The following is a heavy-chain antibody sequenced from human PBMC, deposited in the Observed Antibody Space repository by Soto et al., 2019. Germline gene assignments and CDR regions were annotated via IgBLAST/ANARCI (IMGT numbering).Heavy chain of an antibody. CDR3: AREYYYDSSGYYLGSAFDI. J-gene: IGHJ3*02. D-gene: IGHD3-22*01. CDR1: GYTFTSYD. Sequence: GASVKVSCKASGYTFTSYDINWVRQATGQGLEWMGWMNPNSGNTGYAQKFQGRVTMTRNTSISTAYMELSSLRSDDTAVYYCAREYYYDSSGYYLGSAFDIWGQGTMVTVSS. CDR2: MNPNSGNT. V-gene: IGHV1-8*01.